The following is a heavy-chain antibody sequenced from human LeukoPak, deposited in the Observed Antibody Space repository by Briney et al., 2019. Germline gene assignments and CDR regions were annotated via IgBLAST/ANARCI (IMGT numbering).Heavy chain of an antibody. Sequence: PGGSLRLSCAASGFTVSSNYMSWVRQAPGKGLELVSVIYSGGSPYYEDSEKGRFTISRDNPKNTLYLQMNSLRAEDTAVYYCAGYYESSGYYYFDYWGQGTLVTVSS. CDR2: IYSGGSP. CDR3: AGYYESSGYYYFDY. D-gene: IGHD3-22*01. V-gene: IGHV3-66*02. J-gene: IGHJ4*02. CDR1: GFTVSSNY.